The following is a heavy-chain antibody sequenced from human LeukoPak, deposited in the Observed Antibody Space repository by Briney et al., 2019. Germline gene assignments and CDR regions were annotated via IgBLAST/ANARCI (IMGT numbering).Heavy chain of an antibody. Sequence: PSETLSLTCAVYGGSFSGYYWSWIRQPPGKGLEWIGQIDPSGSTKYKPSLESRVTVSVDTSKNQFSLQLTSMTVADTGVYYCARRASSTAWSFDYWGQGTLVTVSS. J-gene: IGHJ4*02. CDR3: ARRASSTAWSFDY. CDR1: GGSFSGYY. D-gene: IGHD2-2*01. V-gene: IGHV4-34*01. CDR2: IDPSGST.